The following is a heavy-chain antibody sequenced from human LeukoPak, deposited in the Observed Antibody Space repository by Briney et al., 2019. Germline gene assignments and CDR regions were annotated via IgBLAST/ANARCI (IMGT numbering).Heavy chain of an antibody. J-gene: IGHJ6*03. V-gene: IGHV3-21*05. Sequence: PGGSLRLSCAASGFTFSSYSMNWVRQAPGKGLEWVSYISTSSSYIYNADSVKGRFTISRDNAKNSLYLQMNSLRAEDTAVYYCARLSGSYYNPYMDVWGKGTTVTVSS. CDR3: ARLSGSYYNPYMDV. D-gene: IGHD1-26*01. CDR1: GFTFSSYS. CDR2: ISTSSSYI.